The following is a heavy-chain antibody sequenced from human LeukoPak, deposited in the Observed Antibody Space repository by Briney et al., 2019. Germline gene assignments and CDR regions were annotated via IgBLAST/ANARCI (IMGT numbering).Heavy chain of an antibody. CDR1: GGSISSYY. CDR3: ARDEYSSSWYQH. J-gene: IGHJ4*02. Sequence: SETLSLTCTVSGGSISSYYWSWIRQPPGKGLEWIGYIYYSGSTNYNPSLKSRVTISVDTSKNQFSLKPSSVTAADTAVYYCARDEYSSSWYQHWGQGTLVTVSS. CDR2: IYYSGST. D-gene: IGHD6-13*01. V-gene: IGHV4-59*01.